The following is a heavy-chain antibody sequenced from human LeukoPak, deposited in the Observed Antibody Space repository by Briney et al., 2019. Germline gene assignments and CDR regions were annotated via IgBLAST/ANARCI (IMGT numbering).Heavy chain of an antibody. V-gene: IGHV3-13*01. J-gene: IGHJ3*02. D-gene: IGHD3-3*01. CDR3: AKRLFYDFWSGYLDI. Sequence: GGSLRLSCAASGFTFSSYDMHWVRQATGKGLEWVSAIGTAGDTYYPGSVKGRFTISRENAKNSLYLQMNSLRAEDTAVYYCAKRLFYDFWSGYLDIWGQGTMVTVSS. CDR2: IGTAGDT. CDR1: GFTFSSYD.